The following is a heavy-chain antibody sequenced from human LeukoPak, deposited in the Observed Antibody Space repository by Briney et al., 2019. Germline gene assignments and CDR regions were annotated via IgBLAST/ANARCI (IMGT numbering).Heavy chain of an antibody. CDR3: AREAGLRYFDWLLYEFDY. J-gene: IGHJ4*02. D-gene: IGHD3-9*01. V-gene: IGHV3-48*01. CDR2: ISSSSSTI. Sequence: GGSLRLSCAASGFTFSSYSMNWVRQAPGKGLEWVSYISSSSSTIYYADSVKGRFTISRDNSKNTLYLQMNSLRAEDTAVYYCAREAGLRYFDWLLYEFDYWGQGTLVTVSS. CDR1: GFTFSSYS.